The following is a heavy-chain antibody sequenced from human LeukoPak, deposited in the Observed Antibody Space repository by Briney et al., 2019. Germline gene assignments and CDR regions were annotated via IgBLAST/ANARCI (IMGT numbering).Heavy chain of an antibody. CDR3: ARGVYGSGSRGDLFDY. J-gene: IGHJ4*02. V-gene: IGHV5-51*01. D-gene: IGHD3-10*01. Sequence: GESLKISCKGSGYRFTSYWIGWVRQMPGKGLEWMGIIYPGDSDTRYSPSFQGQVTISADKSISTAYLQWSSLKASDTAMYYCARGVYGSGSRGDLFDYWGQGTLVTVSS. CDR2: IYPGDSDT. CDR1: GYRFTSYW.